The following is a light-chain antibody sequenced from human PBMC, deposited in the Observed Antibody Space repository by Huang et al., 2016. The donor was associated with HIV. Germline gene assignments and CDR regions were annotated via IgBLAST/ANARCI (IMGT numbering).Light chain of an antibody. J-gene: IGKJ1*01. CDR3: QQYYSTPQT. CDR2: WAS. V-gene: IGKV4-1*01. CDR1: QSVLYSSNNKNF. Sequence: DIVMTQSPDSLAVSLGERATINCKSSQSVLYSSNNKNFLAWYQQKPGQPPTLLIYWASTRGSGVPARFSGSGSGTDFTLTISSLQAEDVAVYYCQQYYSTPQTFGQGTKVEIK.